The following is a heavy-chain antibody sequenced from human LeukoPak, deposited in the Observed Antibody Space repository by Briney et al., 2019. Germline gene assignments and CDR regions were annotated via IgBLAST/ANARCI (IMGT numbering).Heavy chain of an antibody. V-gene: IGHV4-59*01. CDR3: ARESECGGDCYSGAFDI. CDR2: IYYSGST. J-gene: IGHJ3*02. CDR1: GGSISSYY. Sequence: KPSETLSLTCTVSGGSISSYYWSWIRQPPGKGLEWIGYIYYSGSTNYNPSLKSRVTISVDTSKNRFSLKLSSVTAADTAVYYCARESECGGDCYSGAFDIWGQGTMVTVSS. D-gene: IGHD2-21*02.